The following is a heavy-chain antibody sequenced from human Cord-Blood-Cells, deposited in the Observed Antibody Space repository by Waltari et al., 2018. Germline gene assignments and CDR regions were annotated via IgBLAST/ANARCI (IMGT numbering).Heavy chain of an antibody. D-gene: IGHD3-16*01. CDR1: GFTFSSYW. Sequence: EVQLVESGGGLVQPGGSLRLSCAASGFTFSSYWMHWVRQAPGKGLVWGSRINSDGSSTSYADSVKGRFTISRDNAKNTLYLQMNSLRAEDTAVYYCARGRGRYWYFDLWGRGTLVTVSS. CDR2: INSDGSST. CDR3: ARGRGRYWYFDL. J-gene: IGHJ2*01. V-gene: IGHV3-74*01.